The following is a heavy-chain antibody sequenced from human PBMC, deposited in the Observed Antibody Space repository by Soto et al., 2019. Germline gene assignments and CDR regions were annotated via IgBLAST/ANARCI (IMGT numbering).Heavy chain of an antibody. Sequence: QLQLQESGPGLVKPSETLSLTCTVSGGSISSSSYYWGWIRQPPGKGLEWIGSIYYSGSTYYNPSLKSRVXXSXDXXKNQFSLKLSSVTAADTAVYYCARPRVAVAGDFDYWGQGTLVTVSS. D-gene: IGHD6-19*01. CDR3: ARPRVAVAGDFDY. CDR2: IYYSGST. V-gene: IGHV4-39*01. CDR1: GGSISSSSYY. J-gene: IGHJ4*02.